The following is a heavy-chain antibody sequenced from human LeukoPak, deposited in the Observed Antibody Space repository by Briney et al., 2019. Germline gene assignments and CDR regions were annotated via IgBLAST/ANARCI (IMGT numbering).Heavy chain of an antibody. CDR1: GFTFSSYG. CDR3: ARESRGYDILTGKYHRGYYSYYMDV. V-gene: IGHV3-30*02. J-gene: IGHJ6*03. Sequence: GGSLRLSCAASGFTFSSYGMHWVRQAPGKGLEWVAFIRYDGSNKYYADSVKGRFTISRDNSKNTLYLQMNSLRAEDTAVYYCARESRGYDILTGKYHRGYYSYYMDVWGKGTTVTVSS. D-gene: IGHD3-9*01. CDR2: IRYDGSNK.